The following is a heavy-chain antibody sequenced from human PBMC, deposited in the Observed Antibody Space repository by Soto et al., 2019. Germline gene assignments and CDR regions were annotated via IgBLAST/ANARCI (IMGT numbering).Heavy chain of an antibody. CDR2: ISGSGGST. J-gene: IGHJ5*02. D-gene: IGHD3-10*02. CDR3: AKGVRGVLLQFNWFDP. Sequence: EVQLLESGGGLVQPGGSLRLSCAASGFTFSSYAMSWVRQAPGKGLEWVSAISGSGGSTYYADSVKGRFTISRDNSKNTLYLQMNSLRAEDTAVYYCAKGVRGVLLQFNWFDPWGRGTLVTVSS. V-gene: IGHV3-23*01. CDR1: GFTFSSYA.